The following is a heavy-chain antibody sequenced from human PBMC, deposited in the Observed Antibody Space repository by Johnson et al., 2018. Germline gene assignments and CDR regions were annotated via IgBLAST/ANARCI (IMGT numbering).Heavy chain of an antibody. CDR1: GFTFTRSA. V-gene: IGHV1-58*01. CDR3: AADRGVVEAFDI. J-gene: IGHJ3*02. CDR2: IVVFSGNT. Sequence: PWTSVKVSCKASGFTFTRSAVQWVRQARGQRLEWIGWIVVFSGNTNYAQKFQERVTITRDMSTSTAYMELSSLGSEDTAGYYCAADRGVVEAFDIWGQGTMVTVSS. D-gene: IGHD2-15*01.